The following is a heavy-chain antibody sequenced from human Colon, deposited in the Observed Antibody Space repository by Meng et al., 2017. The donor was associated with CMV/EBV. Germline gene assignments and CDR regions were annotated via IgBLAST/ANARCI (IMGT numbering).Heavy chain of an antibody. CDR3: VNRGDGW. Sequence: GESLKISCAASGFTFDNAWMNWVRQAPGKGLEWIARIRSKADGETIDYAAPVKGRFIISRDDSKNTLFLQMNSLNTEDTADYYCVNRGDGWWGQGTLVTVSS. J-gene: IGHJ4*02. V-gene: IGHV3-15*01. CDR1: GFTFDNAW. CDR2: IRSKADGETI. D-gene: IGHD3-10*01.